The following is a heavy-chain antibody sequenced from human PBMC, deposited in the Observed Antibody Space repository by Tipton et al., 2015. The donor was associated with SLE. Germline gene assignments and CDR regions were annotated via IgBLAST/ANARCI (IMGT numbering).Heavy chain of an antibody. CDR1: GFTFSSYA. Sequence: SLRLSCAASGFTFSSYAMSWVRQATGKGLEWVSVIYSGGSTYYADSVKGRFTISRDNYKNKLYLQMNSLRAEDAAVYYCAKDGRAAGAFDFWGQGTLVTVTS. J-gene: IGHJ4*02. D-gene: IGHD2-15*01. V-gene: IGHV3-23*03. CDR2: IYSGGST. CDR3: AKDGRAAGAFDF.